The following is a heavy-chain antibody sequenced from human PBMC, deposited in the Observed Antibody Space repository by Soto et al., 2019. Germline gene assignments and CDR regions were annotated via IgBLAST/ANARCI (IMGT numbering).Heavy chain of an antibody. CDR3: ARDDEGGSYCDLDY. D-gene: IGHD3-10*01. Sequence: QVQLVESGGGVVQPGRSLRLSCAGSGFTFSNYIMHWVRQAPGKGLEWVAIVFHDGSSKYYADSVKGRFTISRDNSKNTLYLQLNSLRTEDTAIYYCARDDEGGSYCDLDYWGQGTLVTVSS. J-gene: IGHJ4*02. CDR1: GFTFSNYI. CDR2: VFHDGSSK. V-gene: IGHV3-30-3*01.